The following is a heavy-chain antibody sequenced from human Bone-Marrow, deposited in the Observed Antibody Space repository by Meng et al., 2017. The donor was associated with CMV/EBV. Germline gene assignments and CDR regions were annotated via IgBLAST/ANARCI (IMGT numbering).Heavy chain of an antibody. CDR1: GGSISRSNYY. Sequence: SETLSLTCIVSGGSISRSNYYWTWIRQPPGKGLEWIASIYYTGSTNYNPSLKSRVTISVDTSKNQFSLKLSSVTAADTAVYYCARSATAEWLLFDYWGQGTLVTVSS. J-gene: IGHJ4*02. CDR2: IYYTGST. D-gene: IGHD3-3*01. CDR3: ARSATAEWLLFDY. V-gene: IGHV4-39*07.